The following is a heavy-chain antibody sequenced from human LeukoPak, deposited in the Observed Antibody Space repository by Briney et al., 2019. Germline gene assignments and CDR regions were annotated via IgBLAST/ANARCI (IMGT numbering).Heavy chain of an antibody. CDR2: IYTSGST. D-gene: IGHD1-26*01. CDR3: ARGVGATGWFDP. J-gene: IGHJ5*02. V-gene: IGHV4-61*02. Sequence: SETLSLTCTVSGGSISSGSYYWSWIRQPAGKGLEWIGRIYTSGSTNYNPSLKSRITIPVDTSKNQFSLKLSSVTATDTAVYYCARGVGATGWFDPWGQGTLVTVSS. CDR1: GGSISSGSYY.